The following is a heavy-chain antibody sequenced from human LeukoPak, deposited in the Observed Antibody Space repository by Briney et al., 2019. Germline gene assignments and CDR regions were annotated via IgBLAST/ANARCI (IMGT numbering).Heavy chain of an antibody. D-gene: IGHD3-16*01. CDR2: INTDGSST. V-gene: IGHV3-74*01. J-gene: IGHJ6*03. CDR1: GFTFSSYW. CDR3: VSGGRPYYYYHYMDV. Sequence: PRGSLRLSCAASGFTFSSYWMHWVRQAPGKGLVWVSRINTDGSSTSYADSVKGRFTISRDNAKNTLYLQMNSLRAEDTAVYYCVSGGRPYYYYHYMDVWGKGTTVAVSS.